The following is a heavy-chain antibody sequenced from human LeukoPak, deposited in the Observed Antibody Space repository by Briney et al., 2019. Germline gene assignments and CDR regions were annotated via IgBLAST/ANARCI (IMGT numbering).Heavy chain of an antibody. CDR1: GGSFSGYY. J-gene: IGHJ4*02. CDR3: ARTVYYYDSSGYPRAYYFDY. Sequence: SETLSLTCAVYGGSFSGYYWSWIRQPPGKGLEWIGEINHSGSTNYNPSLKSRVTISVDRSKNQFSLKLSSVTAADTAVYYCARTVYYYDSSGYPRAYYFDYWGQGTLVTVSS. D-gene: IGHD3-22*01. CDR2: INHSGST. V-gene: IGHV4-34*01.